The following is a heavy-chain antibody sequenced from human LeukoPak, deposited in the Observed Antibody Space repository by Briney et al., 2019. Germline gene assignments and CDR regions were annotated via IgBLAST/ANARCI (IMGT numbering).Heavy chain of an antibody. Sequence: GASVKVSCKASGGTFSSYTISWVRQAPGQGLEWMGRIIPILGIANYAQKFQGRVTITADKSTSTAYMELSSLRSEDTAVYYCASGSGGSKITFGGVIVSFGYWGQGTLVTVSS. J-gene: IGHJ4*02. CDR2: IIPILGIA. CDR3: ASGSGGSKITFGGVIVSFGY. CDR1: GGTFSSYT. V-gene: IGHV1-69*02. D-gene: IGHD3-16*02.